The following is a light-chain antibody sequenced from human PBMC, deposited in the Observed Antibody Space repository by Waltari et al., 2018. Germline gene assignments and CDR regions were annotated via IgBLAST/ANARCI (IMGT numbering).Light chain of an antibody. Sequence: QSALTQPASVSGSPGQSITISCTGTSSDVGGYPYVSWYQHHPGKAPKLMIHYVNKRPSGVSNLFSGSKSGNTASLTISGLQAEDEADYYCSSYTSISTFYVFGTGTKVTVL. J-gene: IGLJ1*01. CDR2: YVN. V-gene: IGLV2-14*03. CDR3: SSYTSISTFYV. CDR1: SSDVGGYPY.